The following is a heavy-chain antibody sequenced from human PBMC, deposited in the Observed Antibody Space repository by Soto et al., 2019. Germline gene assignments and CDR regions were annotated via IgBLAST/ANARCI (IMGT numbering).Heavy chain of an antibody. CDR3: AKEQAAAGGRNYYYYGMDV. D-gene: IGHD6-13*01. CDR1: GFTFSSYA. V-gene: IGHV3-23*01. J-gene: IGHJ6*02. CDR2: ISGSGGST. Sequence: GGSLRLSCAASGFTFSSYAMSWVRQAPGKGLEWVSAISGSGGSTYYADSVKGRFTISRDNSKNTLYLQMNSLRAEDTAVYYCAKEQAAAGGRNYYYYGMDVWGQGTTVTVSS.